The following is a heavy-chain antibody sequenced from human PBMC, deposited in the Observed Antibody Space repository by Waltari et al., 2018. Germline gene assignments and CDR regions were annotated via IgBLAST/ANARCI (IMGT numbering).Heavy chain of an antibody. CDR3: SRALEE. J-gene: IGHJ4*02. D-gene: IGHD1-1*01. CDR1: GFIFRNYW. V-gene: IGHV3-7*04. CDR2: IQQDGGGK. Sequence: VQLVESGGGLVQPGGSLRLSCTASGFIFRNYWMDWVRQAPGKGLEWVANIQQDGGGKYYVDSVKGRFTISRDNSKNSLYLQMNSLRAEDTAVYFCSRALEEWGQGSLVTVSS.